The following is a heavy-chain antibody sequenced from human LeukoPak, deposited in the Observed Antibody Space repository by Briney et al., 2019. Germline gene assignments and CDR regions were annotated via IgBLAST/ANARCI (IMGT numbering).Heavy chain of an antibody. Sequence: GGSLRLSCAASGFTFSYSAMHWVRQAPGKGLEWVAVISYDGSNKYYTDSVQGRFTISRDNSKNTLYLQMNSLRAEDTAVYYCAREHYYGSGSYYSDYWGQGTLVTVSS. CDR1: GFTFSYSA. D-gene: IGHD3-10*01. CDR3: AREHYYGSGSYYSDY. V-gene: IGHV3-30*07. J-gene: IGHJ4*02. CDR2: ISYDGSNK.